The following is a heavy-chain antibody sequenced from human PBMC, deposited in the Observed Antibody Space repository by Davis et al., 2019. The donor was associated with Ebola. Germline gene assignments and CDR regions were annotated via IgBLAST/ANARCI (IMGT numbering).Heavy chain of an antibody. J-gene: IGHJ4*02. CDR3: TSQGHRVTYLIHDY. CDR1: GYTFINYL. V-gene: IGHV5-51*01. D-gene: IGHD4-11*01. CDR2: ISADNSDT. Sequence: PGGSLRLSCKGSGYTFINYLIVWVRQMPGKGLEWMGRISADNSDTRYNPSLQGQVTISVDKSIKTAYLHWSSLKASDTAMYYCTSQGHRVTYLIHDYWGQGTHVIVSS.